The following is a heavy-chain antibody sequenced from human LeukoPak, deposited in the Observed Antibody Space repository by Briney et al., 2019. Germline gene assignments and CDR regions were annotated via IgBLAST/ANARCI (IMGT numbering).Heavy chain of an antibody. D-gene: IGHD3-10*01. V-gene: IGHV3-11*06. CDR1: GFTFSDYY. J-gene: IGHJ4*02. CDR3: ARETSGSYYNLWDY. Sequence: TGGSLRLSCAASGFTFSDYYMSWIRQAPGKGLEWVSYISSSSSYTNYADSVKGRFTISRDNAKNSLYLQMNSLRAEDTAVYYCARETSGSYYNLWDYWGQGTLVTVSS. CDR2: ISSSSSYT.